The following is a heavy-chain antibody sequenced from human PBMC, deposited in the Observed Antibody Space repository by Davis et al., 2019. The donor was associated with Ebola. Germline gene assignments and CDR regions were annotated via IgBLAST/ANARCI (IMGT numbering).Heavy chain of an antibody. CDR3: ARVCYSNYLFDY. D-gene: IGHD4-11*01. CDR2: INHSGST. J-gene: IGHJ4*02. V-gene: IGHV4-34*01. Sequence: PSETLSLTCAVYGGSFSGYYWSWIRQPPGKGLEWIGEINHSGSTNYNPSLKSRVTISVDTSKNQFSLKLSSVTAADTAVYYCARVCYSNYLFDYWGQGTLVTVSS. CDR1: GGSFSGYY.